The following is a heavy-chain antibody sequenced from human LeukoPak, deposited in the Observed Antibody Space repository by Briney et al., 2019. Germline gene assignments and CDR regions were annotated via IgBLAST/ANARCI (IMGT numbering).Heavy chain of an antibody. CDR1: GGSISSYY. D-gene: IGHD3-10*01. CDR2: TYYSGST. Sequence: SETLSLTCTVSGGSISSYYWSWIRQPPGKGLEWIGYTYYSGSTNYNPSLKSRVTISVDTSKNQFSLKLSSVTAADTAVYYCARLRITMVRAYGMDVWGQGTTVTVSS. V-gene: IGHV4-59*01. J-gene: IGHJ6*02. CDR3: ARLRITMVRAYGMDV.